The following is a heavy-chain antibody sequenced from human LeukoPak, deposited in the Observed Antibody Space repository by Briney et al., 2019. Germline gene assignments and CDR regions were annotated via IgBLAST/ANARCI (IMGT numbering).Heavy chain of an antibody. CDR2: INHSGST. CDR1: DGSFSRYY. V-gene: IGHV4-34*01. D-gene: IGHD3-3*01. J-gene: IGHJ4*02. CDR3: ARGLNDSWTGENY. Sequence: PSEALSLTGAVYDGSFSRYYWSWIRQPPGKGLEWIGEINHSGSTNYNPSLKSRVTISLDTSKREFSLKVRYVTAADTAVYYCARGLNDSWTGENYWGQGTLVTVSS.